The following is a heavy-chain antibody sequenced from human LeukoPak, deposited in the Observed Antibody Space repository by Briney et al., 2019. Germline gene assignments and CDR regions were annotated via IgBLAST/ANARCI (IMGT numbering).Heavy chain of an antibody. CDR2: IYYSGST. CDR1: GGSISSSSYY. V-gene: IGHV4-39*07. J-gene: IGHJ6*03. CDR3: ARAPLTTKYYMDV. D-gene: IGHD1-26*01. Sequence: SETLSLTCTVSGGSISSSSYYWGWIRQPPGKGLEWIGSIYYSGSTYYNPSLKSRVTISVDTSKNQFSLKLSSVTAADTAVYYCARAPLTTKYYMDVWGKGTTVTVSS.